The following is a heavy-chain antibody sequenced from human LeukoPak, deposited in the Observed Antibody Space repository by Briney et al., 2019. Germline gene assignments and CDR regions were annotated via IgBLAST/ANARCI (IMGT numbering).Heavy chain of an antibody. CDR2: ISYEGSNK. V-gene: IGHV3-30*04. Sequence: GRSLRLSCAASGFTFSSYAMHWVRQAPGKGLEWVAVISYEGSNKYYADSVKGRFTISRDNSKNTMYLQMNSLRAEDTAVYYCARDRSPIVVVPAAIWIGWFDPWGQGTLVTVSS. CDR1: GFTFSSYA. D-gene: IGHD2-2*01. J-gene: IGHJ5*02. CDR3: ARDRSPIVVVPAAIWIGWFDP.